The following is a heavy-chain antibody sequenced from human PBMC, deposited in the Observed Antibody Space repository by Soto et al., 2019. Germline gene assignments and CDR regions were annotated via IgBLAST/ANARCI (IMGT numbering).Heavy chain of an antibody. V-gene: IGHV3-53*01. CDR2: IYSGGST. CDR3: ARGFPSMAYYGEYYFDK. J-gene: IGHJ4*02. CDR1: GFTVSSNY. D-gene: IGHD3-10*01. Sequence: EVQMVESGGGLIQPGGSLRLSCAAFGFTVSSNYMTWVRQAPGKGLEWVSVIYSGGSTYYADSVKGRFTISRDNSRNTLYLHMNSLRAEDTAVYYCARGFPSMAYYGEYYFDKWGQGTLVTVSS.